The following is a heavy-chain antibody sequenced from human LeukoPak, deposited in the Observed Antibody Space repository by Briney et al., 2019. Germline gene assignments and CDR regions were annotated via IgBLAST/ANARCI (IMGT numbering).Heavy chain of an antibody. V-gene: IGHV3-48*03. CDR2: ISSGSSSI. CDR3: VRGYGS. J-gene: IGHJ5*02. D-gene: IGHD2-15*01. Sequence: GGSLRLSCAASGFTFSSYEMNWVRQAPGKGLEWVSYISSGSSSIFCADSVKGRFTISRDNAKNSLYLHMNSLRVEDTAVYYCVRGYGSWGQGTLVTVSS. CDR1: GFTFSSYE.